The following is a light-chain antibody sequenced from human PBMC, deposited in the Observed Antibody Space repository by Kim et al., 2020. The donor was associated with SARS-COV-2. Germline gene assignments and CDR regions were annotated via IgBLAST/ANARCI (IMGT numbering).Light chain of an antibody. Sequence: SPGERATPACTASQSVNSNLAWYQKKPGQAPTRLIYGASSRATGSPARFSGSGSGTEFTLTISSLQSEDFALYYCQQYNNWPPITFGQGTRLEIK. CDR3: QQYNNWPPIT. CDR2: GAS. CDR1: QSVNSN. V-gene: IGKV3-15*01. J-gene: IGKJ5*01.